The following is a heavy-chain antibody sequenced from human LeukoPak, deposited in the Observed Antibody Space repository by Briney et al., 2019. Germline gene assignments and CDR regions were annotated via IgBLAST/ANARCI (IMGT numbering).Heavy chain of an antibody. D-gene: IGHD3-9*01. CDR2: ISGSGGST. CDR3: AKDYDILTGLLAFDI. V-gene: IGHV3-23*01. CDR1: GFTFSSYA. Sequence: GGSLRLSCAASGFTFSSYAMSWVRQAPGKGLEWVSAISGSGGSTYYADSVKGRFTISRDNSTNTLYLQMNSLRAEDTAVYYCAKDYDILTGLLAFDIWGQGTMVTVSS. J-gene: IGHJ3*02.